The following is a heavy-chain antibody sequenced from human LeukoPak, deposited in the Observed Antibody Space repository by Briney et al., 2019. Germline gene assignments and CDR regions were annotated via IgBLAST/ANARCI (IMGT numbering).Heavy chain of an antibody. CDR1: GGSITTTNW. Sequence: SETLSLTCAVSGGSITTTNWWSWVRQPPGKGLEWIGEVHLSGATNYNPSLESRVSMSIDKSKNHLSLEVTSVTAADTAIYYCTRESGAFSPFGFWGQGTLLAVSS. D-gene: IGHD1-26*01. CDR2: VHLSGAT. J-gene: IGHJ4*02. CDR3: TRESGAFSPFGF. V-gene: IGHV4-4*02.